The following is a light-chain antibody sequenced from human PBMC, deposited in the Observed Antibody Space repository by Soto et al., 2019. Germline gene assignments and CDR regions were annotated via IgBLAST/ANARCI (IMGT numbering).Light chain of an antibody. CDR3: QQRSVWPIT. CDR2: DAS. J-gene: IGKJ5*01. Sequence: LLTQSPATLSLSPGERATLSCRASQNIGTSLVWSQQKPGQSPRLLIYDASHRATGVPARFSGSGSGTDFTLTISGLEPEDFAVYYCQQRSVWPITFGQGTRLEIK. CDR1: QNIGTS. V-gene: IGKV3-11*01.